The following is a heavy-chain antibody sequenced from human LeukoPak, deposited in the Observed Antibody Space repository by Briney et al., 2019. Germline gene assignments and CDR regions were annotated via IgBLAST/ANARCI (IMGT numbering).Heavy chain of an antibody. J-gene: IGHJ3*02. CDR3: ARTQTPGVGANDAFDI. D-gene: IGHD1-26*01. V-gene: IGHV3-20*04. CDR2: INWNGGST. CDR1: GFTFDDYG. Sequence: GGSLRLSCAASGFTFDDYGMSWVRQAPGKGLEWGSGINWNGGSTGYAVSVKGRFTISRDNAKNSLYLQMNSLRAEDTALYYCARTQTPGVGANDAFDIWGQGTMVTVSS.